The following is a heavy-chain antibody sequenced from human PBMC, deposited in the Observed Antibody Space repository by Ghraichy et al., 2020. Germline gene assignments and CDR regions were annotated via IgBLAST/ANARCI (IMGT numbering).Heavy chain of an antibody. CDR2: MNPNSGNT. J-gene: IGHJ5*02. CDR1: GYTFTSYD. Sequence: ASVKVSCKASGYTFTSYDINWVRQATGQGLEWMGWMNPNSGNTGYAQKFQGRVTMTRNTSISTAYMELSSLRSEDTAVYYCARGGPHSSSRRRGWFDPWGQGTLVTVSS. V-gene: IGHV1-8*01. D-gene: IGHD6-13*01. CDR3: ARGGPHSSSRRRGWFDP.